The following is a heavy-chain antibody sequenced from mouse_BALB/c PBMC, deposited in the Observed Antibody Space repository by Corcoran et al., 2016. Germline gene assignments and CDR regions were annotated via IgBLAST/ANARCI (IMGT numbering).Heavy chain of an antibody. CDR3: AFYDYAAY. Sequence: EVQLQQSGAELVTPGASVKLSCTASGFNIKDTYMHWVKQRPEQGLEWIGRIDPANGNTKYDPKFQGKATITADTSSNTAYLQLSSLTSEDTAVYYCAFYDYAAYWGQGTLVTVSA. CDR2: IDPANGNT. J-gene: IGHJ3*01. V-gene: IGHV14-3*02. D-gene: IGHD2-4*01. CDR1: GFNIKDTY.